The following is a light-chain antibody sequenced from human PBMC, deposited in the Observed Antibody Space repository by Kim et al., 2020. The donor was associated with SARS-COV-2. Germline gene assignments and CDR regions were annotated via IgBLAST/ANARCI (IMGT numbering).Light chain of an antibody. CDR1: QSISSH. J-gene: IGKJ5*01. Sequence: DIQITQSPSSLSASVGDRVIITCRASQSISSHLNWYQQKPGEAPKLLIYAASSLQSGVPSRFTGSGSGTEFTLTIRTLQPEDSATYYCQQGYSSPQITFGQGTRLEIK. CDR2: AAS. CDR3: QQGYSSPQIT. V-gene: IGKV1-39*01.